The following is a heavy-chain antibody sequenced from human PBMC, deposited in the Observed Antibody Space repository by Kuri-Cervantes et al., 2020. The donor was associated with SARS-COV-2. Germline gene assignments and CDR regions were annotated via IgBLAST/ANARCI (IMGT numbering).Heavy chain of an antibody. Sequence: ESLKISCTGSGGSISSRSYYWGWIRQPPGKGLEWIGRIYYSWSTYYNPSLKSRVNISVDTSKNQFSLKLSSVTAADTAVYYCARQMMSSITIFGVVITRNWFDPWGQGTLVTVSS. J-gene: IGHJ5*02. CDR1: GGSISSRSYY. D-gene: IGHD3-3*01. CDR2: IYYSWST. CDR3: ARQMMSSITIFGVVITRNWFDP. V-gene: IGHV4-39*01.